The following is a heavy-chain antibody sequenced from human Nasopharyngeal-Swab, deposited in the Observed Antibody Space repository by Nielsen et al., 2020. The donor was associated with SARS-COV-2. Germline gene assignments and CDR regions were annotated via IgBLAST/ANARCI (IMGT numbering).Heavy chain of an antibody. J-gene: IGHJ6*03. CDR3: ARLPRHSSASINYYYYMDV. V-gene: IGHV5-51*01. CDR2: IYVGDSDT. D-gene: IGHD3-22*01. Sequence: GGSLRLSCKGSGYIFTTYWIAWVRQMPGKGLEWMGTIYVGDSDTRYSPSFQGRVTISADKSISTAYLQWSSLKTSDTAMYYCARLPRHSSASINYYYYMDVWGKGTTVTVSS. CDR1: GYIFTTYW.